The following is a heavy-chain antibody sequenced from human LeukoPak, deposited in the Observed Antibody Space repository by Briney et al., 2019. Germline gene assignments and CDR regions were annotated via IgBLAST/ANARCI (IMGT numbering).Heavy chain of an antibody. CDR1: GDSVSSNSAA. V-gene: IGHV6-1*01. J-gene: IGHJ6*02. Sequence: SQTLSLTCALSGDSVSSNSAAWNSIRQSPSTGLDWLGRTYYRSKWYNDYAVSVKSRITINPDTSKNQFSLQLNSVTPEDTAVYYCARLGTTFLYGMDVWGQGTTVTVSS. D-gene: IGHD1-1*01. CDR2: TYYRSKWYN. CDR3: ARLGTTFLYGMDV.